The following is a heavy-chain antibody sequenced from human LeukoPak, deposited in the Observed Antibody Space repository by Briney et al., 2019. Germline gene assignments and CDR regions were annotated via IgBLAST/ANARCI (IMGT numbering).Heavy chain of an antibody. CDR1: GLTFSNFG. J-gene: IGHJ4*02. D-gene: IGHD3-3*01. CDR2: INSDGSST. Sequence: GGPLRLXCAASGLTFSNFGRHWVPQAPGKGRVWVSRINSDGSSTSYADSVKGRFTISRNNAENTLYLQMNSLRAEDTAVYFCATGQLWSSYYYDYWGQGTLVTVSS. V-gene: IGHV3-74*01. CDR3: ATGQLWSSYYYDY.